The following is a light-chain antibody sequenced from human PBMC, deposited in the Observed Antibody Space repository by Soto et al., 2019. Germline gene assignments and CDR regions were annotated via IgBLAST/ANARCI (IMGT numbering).Light chain of an antibody. CDR3: SLQTSSSSWV. Sequence: QSALTQPASVSGSPGQSITISCTGSSSDVGGYNYVSWYQQQPGKAPNLMIYDVSNRPSGVSNRFSGSKSGNTASLTISGLAADEEADYYCSLQTSSSSWVFGGGTKVTVL. J-gene: IGLJ3*02. CDR1: SSDVGGYNY. V-gene: IGLV2-14*01. CDR2: DVS.